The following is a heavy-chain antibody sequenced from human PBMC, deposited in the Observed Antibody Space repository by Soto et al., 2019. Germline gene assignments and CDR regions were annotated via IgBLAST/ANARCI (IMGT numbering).Heavy chain of an antibody. CDR1: GGSISSGGYS. CDR2: IYHSGST. Sequence: QLQLQESGSGLVKPSQSLSLTCAVSGGSISSGGYSWSWIRQPPGKGLEWIGYIYHSGSTYYNPSHKRRVTIAVDRPKTQFSLKLSSVTAADTAVYYCARVPSPWGQGTLVTVSS. CDR3: ARVPSP. J-gene: IGHJ5*02. V-gene: IGHV4-30-2*01.